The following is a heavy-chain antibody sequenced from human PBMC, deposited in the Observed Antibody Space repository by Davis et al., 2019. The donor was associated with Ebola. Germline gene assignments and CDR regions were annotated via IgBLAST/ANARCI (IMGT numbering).Heavy chain of an antibody. D-gene: IGHD4-23*01. V-gene: IGHV3-23*01. CDR2: ISGSGGST. CDR1: GFTFSSYA. Sequence: GESLKISCAASGFTFSSYAMSWVRQAPGKGLEWVSAISGSGGSTYYADSVKGRFTISRDNSKNTLYLQMNSLRAEDTAVYYCARSVDGFFDHWGQGTLVTVSS. J-gene: IGHJ4*02. CDR3: ARSVDGFFDH.